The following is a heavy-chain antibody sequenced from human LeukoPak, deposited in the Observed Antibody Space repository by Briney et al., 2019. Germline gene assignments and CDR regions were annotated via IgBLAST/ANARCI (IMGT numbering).Heavy chain of an antibody. Sequence: SETLSLTXAVSGYSISSGYYWGWIRQPPGKGLEWIGSIYHSGSTYYNPSLKSRVTISVDTSKNQFSLKLSSVTAADTAVYYCARRITIFGVVIAFDIWGQGTMVTVSS. CDR3: ARRITIFGVVIAFDI. CDR2: IYHSGST. J-gene: IGHJ3*02. V-gene: IGHV4-38-2*01. D-gene: IGHD3-3*01. CDR1: GYSISSGYY.